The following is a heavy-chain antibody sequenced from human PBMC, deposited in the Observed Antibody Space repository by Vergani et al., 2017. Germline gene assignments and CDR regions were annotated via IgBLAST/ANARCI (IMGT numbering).Heavy chain of an antibody. V-gene: IGHV3-11*01. D-gene: IGHD4-11*01. Sequence: QVQLAESGGGLVKPGGSLRLSCAASGFSFSDHYMTWIRQAPGKGLEWVSYISNSGNTIEDADSVKGRFSISRDNAKSSLFLQMDSLRAKDTAVYYCARDNRDYNKYPGTFGIWGQGSMVTVSS. CDR3: ARDNRDYNKYPGTFGI. CDR2: ISNSGNTI. CDR1: GFSFSDHY. J-gene: IGHJ3*02.